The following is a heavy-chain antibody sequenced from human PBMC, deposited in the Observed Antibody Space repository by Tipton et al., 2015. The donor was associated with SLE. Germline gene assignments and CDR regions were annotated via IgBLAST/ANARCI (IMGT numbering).Heavy chain of an antibody. CDR1: GFTFSSYW. CDR3: ARVEGSGWVGAFDI. Sequence: SLRLSCAASGFTFSSYWMSWVRQAPGKGLEWVANIKQDGSEKCYVDSVKGRFTISRDNAKNSLYLQMNSLRAEDTAVYYCARVEGSGWVGAFDIWGQGTMVTVSS. CDR2: IKQDGSEK. D-gene: IGHD6-19*01. V-gene: IGHV3-7*05. J-gene: IGHJ3*02.